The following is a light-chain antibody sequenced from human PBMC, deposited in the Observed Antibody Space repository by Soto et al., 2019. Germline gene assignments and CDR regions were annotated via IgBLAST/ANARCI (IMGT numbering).Light chain of an antibody. CDR1: QDIRKF. V-gene: IGKV1-33*01. Sequence: DIQMTQSPSSLSASVGDRVTITCQASQDIRKFLNWYQQKPGKAPKLLINDASNLETGVPSRFSGSGSGTDFTFTINSLQPEDIATDYFQHYDNLVTFGPGTTVDIK. J-gene: IGKJ3*01. CDR2: DAS. CDR3: QHYDNLVT.